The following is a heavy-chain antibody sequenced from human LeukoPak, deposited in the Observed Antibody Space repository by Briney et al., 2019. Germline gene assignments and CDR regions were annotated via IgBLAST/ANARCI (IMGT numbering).Heavy chain of an antibody. CDR2: LSGSGDIT. Sequence: GGSLRLSCAASGFTFSSYAMTWVRQAPGKGLEWVSALSGSGDITYYADSVKGRFTISRDNSKNTLYLQMNTLRAEDTAVYYCAKGAYSGSWHGGNFDYWGQGTLVTVSS. CDR3: AKGAYSGSWHGGNFDY. J-gene: IGHJ4*02. CDR1: GFTFSSYA. D-gene: IGHD6-13*01. V-gene: IGHV3-23*01.